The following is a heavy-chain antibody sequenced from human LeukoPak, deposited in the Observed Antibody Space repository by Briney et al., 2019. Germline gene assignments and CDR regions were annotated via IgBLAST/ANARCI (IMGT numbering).Heavy chain of an antibody. CDR2: IYYSGSS. V-gene: IGHV4-39*01. J-gene: IGHJ3*02. Sequence: SETLSLTCTVSGGXISSSSYYWGWIRQPPGMGLEWIGSIYYSGSSYYNPSLKSRLTISVDTSKNQFSLNLSSVTAADTAVYYCARLSIDFPFDIWGQGTMVTVSS. CDR3: ARLSIDFPFDI. D-gene: IGHD2/OR15-2a*01. CDR1: GGXISSSSYY.